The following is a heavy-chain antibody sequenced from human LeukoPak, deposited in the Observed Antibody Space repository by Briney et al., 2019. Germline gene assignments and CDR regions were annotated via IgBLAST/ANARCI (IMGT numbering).Heavy chain of an antibody. J-gene: IGHJ4*02. Sequence: GASVKVSCKASGGTFSSYAISWVRQAPGQGLEWMGRIIPIFGTANYAQKLQGRVTMTTDTSTSTAYMELRSLRSDDTAVYYCARQYYGSGTYYFDYWGQGTLVTVSS. CDR1: GGTFSSYA. D-gene: IGHD3-10*01. CDR3: ARQYYGSGTYYFDY. V-gene: IGHV1-69*05. CDR2: IIPIFGTA.